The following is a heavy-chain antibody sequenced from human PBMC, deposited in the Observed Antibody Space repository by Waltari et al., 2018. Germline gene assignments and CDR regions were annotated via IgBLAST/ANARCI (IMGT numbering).Heavy chain of an antibody. J-gene: IGHJ6*03. D-gene: IGHD3-16*01. CDR3: CWGRNYYYMDV. Sequence: QVQLVQSGAEVKKPGSSVKVSCKASGGTFSSYAISWVRQAPGQGLEGMGGIIPILGTANYGQKFQGRVTITADEATSTAYMERSSLRSEDTAVYYCCWGRNYYYMDVWGKGTTVTISS. V-gene: IGHV1-69*12. CDR2: IIPILGTA. CDR1: GGTFSSYA.